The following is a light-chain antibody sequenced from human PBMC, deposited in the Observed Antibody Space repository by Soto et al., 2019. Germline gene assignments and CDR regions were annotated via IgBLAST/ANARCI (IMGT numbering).Light chain of an antibody. V-gene: IGKV2-28*01. CDR1: QTLLHSNGCTY. CDR2: LGP. CDR3: MQGLRPMYT. Sequence: EIAMTQSPLSLAVTPGEPASISCRSSQTLLHSNGCTYLDWYLQKPGQSPQLLIYLGPNRASGVPDRFSGSGSGTDFTLKISRVEAEDVGIFYCMQGLRPMYTFGQGTKVDIK. J-gene: IGKJ2*01.